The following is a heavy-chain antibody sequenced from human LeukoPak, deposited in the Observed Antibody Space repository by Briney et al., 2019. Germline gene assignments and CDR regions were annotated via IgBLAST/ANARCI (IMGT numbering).Heavy chain of an antibody. Sequence: SVKVSCTASGGTFSSYAISWVRQAPGQGLEWMGGIIPIFGTANYAQKFQGRVTITADESTSTAYMELSSLRSEDTAVYYCARAIVVVPAAMFSHYYYYGMDVWGQGTTVTVSS. D-gene: IGHD2-2*01. CDR2: IIPIFGTA. CDR3: ARAIVVVPAAMFSHYYYYGMDV. J-gene: IGHJ6*02. CDR1: GGTFSSYA. V-gene: IGHV1-69*13.